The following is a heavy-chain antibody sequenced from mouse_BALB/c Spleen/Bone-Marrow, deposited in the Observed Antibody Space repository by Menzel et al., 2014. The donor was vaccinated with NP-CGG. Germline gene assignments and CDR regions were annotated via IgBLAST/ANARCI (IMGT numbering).Heavy chain of an antibody. V-gene: IGHV1S56*01. CDR1: GYTFTSYY. D-gene: IGHD2-4*01. CDR3: ARGITTRGGDC. J-gene: IGHJ2*01. CDR2: IYPGNVNT. Sequence: VQLQESGPGLVKPGASVRISCKASGYTFTSYYIHWVKQKPGRGLEWIGWIYPGNVNTQYNEKFMGKATLTADKSSSTAYMQLSSLTSEDSAVYFCARGITTRGGDCWGQGTTLTVSS.